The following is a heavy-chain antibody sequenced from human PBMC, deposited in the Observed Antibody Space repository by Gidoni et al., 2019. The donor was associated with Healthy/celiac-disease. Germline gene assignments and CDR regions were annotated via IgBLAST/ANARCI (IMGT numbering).Heavy chain of an antibody. Sequence: QVQLVQSGAEVKKPGSSVKVSCKASGGTFSSYAISWVRQAPGQGLEWMGGIIPIFGTANYAQKFQGRVTITADESTSTAYMELSSLRSEDTAVYYCARAYYYDSSGYSNHWYFDLWGRGTLVTVSS. J-gene: IGHJ2*01. D-gene: IGHD3-22*01. CDR2: IIPIFGTA. V-gene: IGHV1-69*01. CDR1: GGTFSSYA. CDR3: ARAYYYDSSGYSNHWYFDL.